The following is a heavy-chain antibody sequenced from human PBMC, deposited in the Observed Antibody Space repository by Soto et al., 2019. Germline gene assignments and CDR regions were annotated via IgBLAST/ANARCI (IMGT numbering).Heavy chain of an antibody. J-gene: IGHJ6*02. D-gene: IGHD2-2*01. CDR2: IYSGGST. Sequence: PGGSLRLSCAASGFTVSSNYMSWVRQAPGKGLEWVSVIYSGGSTYYADSVKGRFTISRDNSKNTLYLQMNSLRAEDTAVYYCARDPMVVVVPGVGWGGYYYGMDVWGQGTTVTVSS. CDR1: GFTVSSNY. CDR3: ARDPMVVVVPGVGWGGYYYGMDV. V-gene: IGHV3-53*01.